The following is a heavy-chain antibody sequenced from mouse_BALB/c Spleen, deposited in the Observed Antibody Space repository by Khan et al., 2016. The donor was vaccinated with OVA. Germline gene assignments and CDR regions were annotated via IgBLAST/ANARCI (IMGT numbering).Heavy chain of an antibody. V-gene: IGHV5-6*01. CDR2: VSTGGSYT. Sequence: EVELVESGGDLVKPGGSLKLSCAASGFTFSTYGMSWVRQTPDKRLEWVATVSTGGSYTYYPDSVKGRFTISRDKAKNTLYLQMSGLTSEDTAMFYYTSLADNYESEGFAYWGQGTLVTVSA. J-gene: IGHJ3*01. CDR3: TSLADNYESEGFAY. D-gene: IGHD1-3*01. CDR1: GFTFSTYG.